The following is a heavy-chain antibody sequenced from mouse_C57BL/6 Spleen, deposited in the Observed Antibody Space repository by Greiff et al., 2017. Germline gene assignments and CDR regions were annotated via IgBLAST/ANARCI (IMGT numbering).Heavy chain of an antibody. J-gene: IGHJ1*03. CDR1: GFTFSSYA. CDR2: LSDGGSYT. D-gene: IGHD2-4*01. V-gene: IGHV5-4*01. Sequence: EVQRVESGGGLVKPGGSLKLSCAASGFTFSSYAMSWVRQTPEKRLEWVATLSDGGSYTYYPDNVKGRFTISRDNAKNNLYLQMSHLKSEDTAMYYCGRVMITTGASWYFDVWGTGTTVTVSS. CDR3: GRVMITTGASWYFDV.